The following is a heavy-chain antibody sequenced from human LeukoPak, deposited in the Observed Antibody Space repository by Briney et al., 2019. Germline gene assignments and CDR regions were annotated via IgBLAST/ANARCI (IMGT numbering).Heavy chain of an antibody. V-gene: IGHV3-11*04. CDR2: ISSSGSTI. CDR3: ATVEGVHYDILTGYGLDY. CDR1: GFTFSDYY. J-gene: IGHJ4*02. Sequence: PGGSLRLSCAASGFTFSDYYMSWIRQAPGKGLEWVSYISSSGSTIYYADSVKGRFTISRDNAKNSLYLQMNSLRAEDTAVYYCATVEGVHYDILTGYGLDYWGQGTLVTVSS. D-gene: IGHD3-9*01.